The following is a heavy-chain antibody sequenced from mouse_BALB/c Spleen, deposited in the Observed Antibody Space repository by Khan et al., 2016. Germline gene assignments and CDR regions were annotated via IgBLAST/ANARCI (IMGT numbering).Heavy chain of an antibody. D-gene: IGHD1-1*02. CDR3: ARLCYYGASDN. Sequence: EVKLLESGGGLVQPGGSLKLSCAASGFDFSRYWMSWVRQAPGKGLEWIGEINPDSSTINYTPSLKDKFIISRDNAKNTLYLQMSKERSEDTAVDYCARLCYYGASDNWGQGTTLTVSS. CDR2: INPDSSTI. V-gene: IGHV4-1*02. CDR1: GFDFSRYW. J-gene: IGHJ2*01.